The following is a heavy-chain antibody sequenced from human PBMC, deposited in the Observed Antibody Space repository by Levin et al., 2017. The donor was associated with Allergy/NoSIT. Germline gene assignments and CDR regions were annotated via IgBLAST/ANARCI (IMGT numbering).Heavy chain of an antibody. J-gene: IGHJ4*02. CDR2: ISWNSGSI. CDR3: AKGHNWNYVDY. D-gene: IGHD1-20*01. Sequence: SLKISCAASGFTFDDYAMHWVRQAPGKGLEWVSGISWNSGSIGYADSVKGRFTISRDNAKNSLYLQMNSLRAEDTALYYCAKGHNWNYVDYWGQGTLVTVSS. V-gene: IGHV3-9*01. CDR1: GFTFDDYA.